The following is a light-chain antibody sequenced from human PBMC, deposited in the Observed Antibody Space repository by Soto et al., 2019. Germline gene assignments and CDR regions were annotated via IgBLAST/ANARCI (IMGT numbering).Light chain of an antibody. CDR3: TSYVGSDIWV. V-gene: IGLV2-8*01. J-gene: IGLJ3*02. CDR1: SSDVGAYKY. Sequence: QSVLTQPPSASGSPGQSVTISCTGNSSDVGAYKYVSWYQQYPGKAPKLMIYEVSKRPSGVPDRFSGSKSGNTASLTVSGLQAEDEADYYCTSYVGSDIWVFGGGTEVTVL. CDR2: EVS.